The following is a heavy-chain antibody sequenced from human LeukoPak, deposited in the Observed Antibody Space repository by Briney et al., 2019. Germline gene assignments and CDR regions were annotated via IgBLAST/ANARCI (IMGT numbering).Heavy chain of an antibody. CDR2: IYYSGST. J-gene: IGHJ5*02. D-gene: IGHD3-16*02. Sequence: SETLSLTCTVSGGSISSSSYYWGWIRQPPGKGLEWIGSIYYSGSTYYNPSLKSRVTISVDTSKNQFSLKLSSVTAADTAVYFCARLPTGYPNWVDPWGQGILVTVSS. CDR3: ARLPTGYPNWVDP. V-gene: IGHV4-39*01. CDR1: GGSISSSSYY.